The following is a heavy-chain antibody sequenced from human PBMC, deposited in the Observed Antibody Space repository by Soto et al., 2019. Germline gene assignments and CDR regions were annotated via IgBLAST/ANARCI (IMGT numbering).Heavy chain of an antibody. D-gene: IGHD1-26*01. Sequence: QVHLVQSGAELKKPGASVRVSCKASGYSFTRNGISWVRQAPGQGLEWMGWLSAKNGDTNYAQKFQVRVIMTTDTSTITAYLELRSLRSDDTAVYYCVRDRDSDTWPSRDVWGQGTTVTVSS. CDR2: LSAKNGDT. V-gene: IGHV1-18*01. CDR3: VRDRDSDTWPSRDV. J-gene: IGHJ6*02. CDR1: GYSFTRNG.